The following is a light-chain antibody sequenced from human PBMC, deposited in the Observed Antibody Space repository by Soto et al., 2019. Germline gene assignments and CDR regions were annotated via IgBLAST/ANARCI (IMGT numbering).Light chain of an antibody. Sequence: DVQMTQSPSSLSAFVGDRVTITCRASQGIAPYLAWFQQKPGKVPKLLIYATSTLQSGVPSRFSGSGSGTDFTLTICSLRPEDIATYYCQKYNSAPLTFGGGTKVEIK. CDR2: ATS. J-gene: IGKJ4*01. CDR3: QKYNSAPLT. V-gene: IGKV1-27*01. CDR1: QGIAPY.